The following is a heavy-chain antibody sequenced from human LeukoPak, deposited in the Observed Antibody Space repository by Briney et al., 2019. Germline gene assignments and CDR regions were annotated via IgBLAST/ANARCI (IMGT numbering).Heavy chain of an antibody. CDR1: GFTFSSYA. Sequence: PGGSLRLSCAASGFTFSSYAMHWVRQAPGKGLEWVAVISYDGSNKYYADSVKGRFTISRDNSKNTLYLQMNSLRAEDTAVYYCAREGRVGYWGQGTLVTVSS. CDR3: AREGRVGY. V-gene: IGHV3-30-3*01. J-gene: IGHJ4*02. CDR2: ISYDGSNK.